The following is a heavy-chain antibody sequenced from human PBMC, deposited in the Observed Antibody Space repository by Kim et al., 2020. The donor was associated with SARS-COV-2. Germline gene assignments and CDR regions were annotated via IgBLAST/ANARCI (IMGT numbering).Heavy chain of an antibody. CDR2: IYHSGST. CDR3: ARLATADATFQYYFDY. CDR1: GGSISSSNW. D-gene: IGHD5-12*01. Sequence: SETLSLTCAVSGGSISSSNWWSWVRQPPGKGLEWIGEIYHSGSTNYNPSLKSRVTISVDKSKNQFSLKLSSVTAADTAVYYCARLATADATFQYYFDYWGQGTLVTVSS. V-gene: IGHV4-4*02. J-gene: IGHJ4*02.